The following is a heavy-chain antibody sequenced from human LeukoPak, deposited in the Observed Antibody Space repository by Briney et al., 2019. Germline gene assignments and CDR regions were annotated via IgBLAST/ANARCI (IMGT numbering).Heavy chain of an antibody. D-gene: IGHD3-3*01. CDR2: ISAYNGNT. Sequence: ASVKVSCKASGYTFTSYGISWVRQAPGQGLEWMGWISAYNGNTNYAQKLQGRVTMTTDTSTSTAYMELRSLRSADTAVYYCARGGVLRFLEWLLVDQANFDYWGQGTLVTVSS. CDR3: ARGGVLRFLEWLLVDQANFDY. CDR1: GYTFTSYG. V-gene: IGHV1-18*01. J-gene: IGHJ4*02.